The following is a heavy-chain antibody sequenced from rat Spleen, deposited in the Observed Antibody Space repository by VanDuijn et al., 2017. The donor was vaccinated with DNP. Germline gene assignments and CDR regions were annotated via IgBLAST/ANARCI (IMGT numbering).Heavy chain of an antibody. CDR1: GFTFSTFP. CDR2: ISTSGANI. J-gene: IGHJ2*01. CDR3: ARGGRSYFDY. Sequence: EVQLVESGGGLVQPGRSLKLSCAASGFTFSTFPMAWVRQAPTKGLEWVATISTSGANIYYRDSVEGRFTVSRDNAKSTLYLQMDSLRSEDTATYYCARGGRSYFDYWGQGVMVTVSS. D-gene: IGHD1-11*01. V-gene: IGHV5-46*01.